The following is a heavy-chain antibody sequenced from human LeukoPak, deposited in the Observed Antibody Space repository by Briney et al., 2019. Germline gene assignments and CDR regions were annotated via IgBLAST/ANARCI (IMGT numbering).Heavy chain of an antibody. V-gene: IGHV4-39*02. CDR3: ARVLPSWFGESHAFDI. CDR2: IYYDGST. D-gene: IGHD3-10*01. Sequence: SETLSLTCTVSGASITTSTTYYWGWIRQPPGKGLEWLGSIYYDGSTYYNVSLKSRVTISVDTSKNHFSLKVNSVTAADTAVYYCARVLPSWFGESHAFDIWGQGTMVTVSS. CDR1: GASITTSTTYY. J-gene: IGHJ3*02.